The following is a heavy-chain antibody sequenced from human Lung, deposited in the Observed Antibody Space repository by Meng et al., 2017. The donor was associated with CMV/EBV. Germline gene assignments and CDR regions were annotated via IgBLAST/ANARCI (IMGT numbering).Heavy chain of an antibody. CDR3: ASGLATYYFDY. CDR2: IKQDGSEN. D-gene: IGHD5-12*01. V-gene: IGHV3-7*01. CDR1: GFIFSGYW. Sequence: CAASGFIFSGYWMSWVRQAPGKGLEWVANIKQDGSENYYAASVKGRFTISRDNAKNSLYLQMTSMSAEDTAVYYCASGLATYYFDYWGQGTLVTVSS. J-gene: IGHJ4*02.